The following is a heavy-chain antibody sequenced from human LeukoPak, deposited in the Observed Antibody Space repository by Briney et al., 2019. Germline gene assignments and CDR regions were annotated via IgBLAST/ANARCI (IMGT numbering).Heavy chain of an antibody. D-gene: IGHD3-3*01. V-gene: IGHV3-30*02. CDR2: IQHDGSSE. CDR1: GFLFSSYG. J-gene: IGHJ4*02. Sequence: GGSLRLSCAASGFLFSSYGMHWVRQAPGKGLEWVAFIQHDGSSENYADSVKGRFTISRDDSKNTVYLQMNSLRVEDTAVYYCAKDWDFWSAPDYWGQGNLVTVSS. CDR3: AKDWDFWSAPDY.